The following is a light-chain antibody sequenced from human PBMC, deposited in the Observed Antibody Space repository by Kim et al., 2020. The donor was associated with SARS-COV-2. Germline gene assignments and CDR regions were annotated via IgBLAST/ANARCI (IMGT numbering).Light chain of an antibody. CDR3: NSYTSISTYV. V-gene: IGLV2-14*03. J-gene: IGLJ1*01. CDR2: DVT. CDR1: SSDVGAHDY. Sequence: QSALTRPASVSASPGQSITISCIGTSSDVGAHDYVSWYQHHPDKAPKLIIYDVTKRPSGVSNRFSGSKSGNTASLTISGLQAEDESEYFCNSYTSISTYVFGTGTKVTVL.